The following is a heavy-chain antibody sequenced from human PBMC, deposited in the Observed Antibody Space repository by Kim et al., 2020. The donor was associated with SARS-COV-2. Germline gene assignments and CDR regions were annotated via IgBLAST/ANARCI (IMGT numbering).Heavy chain of an antibody. D-gene: IGHD3-9*01. CDR3: ARHGRESYDILTGLSAWFDP. CDR1: GGSISSSSYY. J-gene: IGHJ5*02. Sequence: SETLSLTCTVSGGSISSSSYYWGWIRQPPGKGLEWIGSIYYSGRTYYNPSLKSRVTISVDTSKNQFSLKLSSVTAAGTAVYYCARHGRESYDILTGLSAWFDPWGQGTLVTVSS. CDR2: IYYSGRT. V-gene: IGHV4-39*01.